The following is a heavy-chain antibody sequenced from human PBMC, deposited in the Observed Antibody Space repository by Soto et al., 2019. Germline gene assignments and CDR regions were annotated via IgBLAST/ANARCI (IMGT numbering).Heavy chain of an antibody. CDR2: IYYSGST. Sequence: QVQLQESGPGLVKPSETLSLTCTVSGGSISSYYWSWIRQPPGKGLEWIGYIYYSGSTNYNPSLDSRVTISVDTSKNQSSLKLSSLTAEDTAVYYCARYSGYVTEAFDIWGQGTMVTVSS. D-gene: IGHD5-12*01. V-gene: IGHV4-59*08. CDR3: ARYSGYVTEAFDI. CDR1: GGSISSYY. J-gene: IGHJ3*02.